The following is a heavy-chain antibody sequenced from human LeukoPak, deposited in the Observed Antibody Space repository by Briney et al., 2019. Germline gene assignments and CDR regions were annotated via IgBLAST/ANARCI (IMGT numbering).Heavy chain of an antibody. CDR1: GFTFSSYW. CDR3: ARDQLAAAGLLDY. Sequence: GGSLRLSCAASGFTFSSYWMSWVRQAPGKGLEWVANIKQDGSEKYYVDSVKGRFTISRDNAKNSLYLQMNSLRAEDTAVYYCARDQLAAAGLLDYWGQGTLVTVSS. CDR2: IKQDGSEK. J-gene: IGHJ4*02. D-gene: IGHD6-13*01. V-gene: IGHV3-7*01.